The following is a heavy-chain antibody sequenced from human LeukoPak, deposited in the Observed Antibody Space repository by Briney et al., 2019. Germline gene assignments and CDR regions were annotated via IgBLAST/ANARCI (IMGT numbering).Heavy chain of an antibody. Sequence: PSETLSLTCTVSGYSISSGYYWGWIRQPPGKGLEWIGSIYHSGSTYYNPSLKSRVTISVDTSKNQFSLKLSSVTAADTAVYYCARDVGDLAMVPYYFDYWGQGTLVTVSS. D-gene: IGHD5-18*01. CDR2: IYHSGST. V-gene: IGHV4-38-2*02. CDR1: GYSISSGYY. CDR3: ARDVGDLAMVPYYFDY. J-gene: IGHJ4*02.